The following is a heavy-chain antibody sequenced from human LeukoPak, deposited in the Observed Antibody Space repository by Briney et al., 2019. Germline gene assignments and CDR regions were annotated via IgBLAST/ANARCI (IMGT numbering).Heavy chain of an antibody. V-gene: IGHV3-23*01. CDR1: GFTFSNYA. CDR3: AKEEIVGAIRVLDY. CDR2: ISNSAVG. D-gene: IGHD1-26*01. J-gene: IGHJ4*02. Sequence: GGSLRLSCAASGFTFSNYAMSWVRQAPGKGLEWVSAISNSAVGYYADSVKGRFTISRDNSKNTLDLQMNNLRGEDTAVYYCAKEEIVGAIRVLDYWGQGSLVTVSS.